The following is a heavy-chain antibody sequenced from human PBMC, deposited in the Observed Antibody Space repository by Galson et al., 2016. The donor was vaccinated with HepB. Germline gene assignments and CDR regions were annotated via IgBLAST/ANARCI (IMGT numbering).Heavy chain of an antibody. J-gene: IGHJ6*02. CDR2: IWYDGSNK. D-gene: IGHD6-19*01. CDR1: GFTFSSYG. V-gene: IGHV3-33*01. CDR3: ARDGSTLQWLEYMDV. Sequence: SLRLSCAASGFTFSSYGMHWVRQAPGKGLEWVAVIWYDGSNKYYADSVKGRFTISRDNSKNTLYLQMNSLRAEDTAVYYYARDGSTLQWLEYMDVWGQGTTVTVSS.